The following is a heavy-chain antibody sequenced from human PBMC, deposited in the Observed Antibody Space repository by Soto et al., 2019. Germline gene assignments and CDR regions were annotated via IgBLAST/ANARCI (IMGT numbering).Heavy chain of an antibody. CDR1: GGSFSGYY. CDR2: INQSGST. CDR3: ASPSRRYCSSTSCYKGYYYYGMDV. J-gene: IGHJ6*02. D-gene: IGHD2-2*02. V-gene: IGHV4-34*01. Sequence: QVQLQQWGAGLLKTSETLSLTCAVYGGSFSGYYWRWIRQPPGKGLEWLGEINQSGSTNYNPSLKSRGTISVDTSKNQFSLKLSSVTAADTAVYYCASPSRRYCSSTSCYKGYYYYGMDVWGQGTTVTVSS.